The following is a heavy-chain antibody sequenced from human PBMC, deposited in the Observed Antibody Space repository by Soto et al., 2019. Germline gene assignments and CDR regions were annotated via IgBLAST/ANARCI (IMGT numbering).Heavy chain of an antibody. D-gene: IGHD2-2*01. CDR2: ISGSGGST. V-gene: IGHV3-23*01. CDR1: GFTFSSYA. CDR3: AKGGCSSTSCRTRKYGMDV. Sequence: GGSLRLSCAASGFTFSSYAMSWVRQAPGKGLEWVSAISGSGGSTYYADSVKGRFTISRDNSKNTLYLQMNSLRAEDTAVYYCAKGGCSSTSCRTRKYGMDVWGQGTTVTVSS. J-gene: IGHJ6*02.